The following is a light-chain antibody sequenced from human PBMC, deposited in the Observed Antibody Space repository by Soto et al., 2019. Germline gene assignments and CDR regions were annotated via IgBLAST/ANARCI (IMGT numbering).Light chain of an antibody. CDR3: QQYGSSPLT. V-gene: IGKV3-20*01. CDR1: QSVSSN. Sequence: EIVMTQSPANLSVSPGERATLSCRASQSVSSNLAWYQQKPGQAPRLLIYGASIRATGIPDRFSGSGSGTDFTLTISRLEPEDFAVYYCQQYGSSPLTFGGGTKVEIK. J-gene: IGKJ4*01. CDR2: GAS.